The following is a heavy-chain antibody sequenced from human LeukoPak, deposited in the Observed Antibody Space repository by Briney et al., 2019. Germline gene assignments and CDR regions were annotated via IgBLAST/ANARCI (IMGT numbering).Heavy chain of an antibody. Sequence: SQTLSLICTVSGGFISSGTYYWTWIPRPAGKGLVWIGRIYTSGSISYHPSLKIRAPISVDTSNNQFYLKLTSVTAADTAMYYCARAAGAAFDYWGQGTLVTVSS. J-gene: IGHJ4*02. CDR1: GGFISSGTYY. V-gene: IGHV4-61*02. D-gene: IGHD1-26*01. CDR2: IYTSGSI. CDR3: ARAAGAAFDY.